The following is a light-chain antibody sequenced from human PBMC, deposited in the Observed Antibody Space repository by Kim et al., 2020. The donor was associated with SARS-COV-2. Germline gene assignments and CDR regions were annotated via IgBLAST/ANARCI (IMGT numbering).Light chain of an antibody. CDR1: QSVGNS. CDR2: ETS. J-gene: IGKJ4*01. Sequence: LSRGESATPSCRASQSVGNSLAWCQQKPGQAPRLLICETSNRATGIPARFSGSGSGTAFTLTISSLEPEDFAVYYCQQRYNWPLTFGGGTKVDIK. CDR3: QQRYNWPLT. V-gene: IGKV3-11*01.